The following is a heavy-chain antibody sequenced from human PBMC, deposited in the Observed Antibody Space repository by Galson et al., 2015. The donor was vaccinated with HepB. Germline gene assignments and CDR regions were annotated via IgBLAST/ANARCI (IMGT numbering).Heavy chain of an antibody. CDR2: ISSSSSYI. D-gene: IGHD6-13*01. CDR3: ARDPGSSSWGRARDYYFDY. J-gene: IGHJ4*02. V-gene: IGHV3-21*01. Sequence: SLRLSCAASGFTFSSYSMNWVRQAPGKGLEWVSSISSSSSYIYYADSVKGRFTISRGNAKNSLYLQMNSLRAEDTAVYYCARDPGSSSWGRARDYYFDYWGQGTLVTVSS. CDR1: GFTFSSYS.